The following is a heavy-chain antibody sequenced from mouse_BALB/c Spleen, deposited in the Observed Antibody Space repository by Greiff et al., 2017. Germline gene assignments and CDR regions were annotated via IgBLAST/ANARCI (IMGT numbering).Heavy chain of an antibody. J-gene: IGHJ2*01. D-gene: IGHD1-2*01. Sequence: EVQLVESGPGLVKPSQSLSLTCTVTGYSITSDYAWNWIRQFPGNKLEWMGYISYSGSTSYNPSLKSRISITRDTSKNQFFLQLNSVTTEDTATYYCARSGTTATESYFDYWGQGTTLTVSS. CDR1: GYSITSDYA. CDR2: ISYSGST. V-gene: IGHV3-2*02. CDR3: ARSGTTATESYFDY.